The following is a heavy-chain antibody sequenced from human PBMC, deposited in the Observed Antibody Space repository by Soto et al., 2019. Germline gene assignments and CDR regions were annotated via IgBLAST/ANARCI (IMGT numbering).Heavy chain of an antibody. CDR1: GFTFSSYA. V-gene: IGHV3-23*01. J-gene: IGHJ4*02. CDR3: ANPPYSSSSPYYFDY. D-gene: IGHD6-6*01. CDR2: ISGSDGST. Sequence: EVQLLESGGGLVQPGGSLRLSCAASGFTFSSYAMSWVRQAPGKGLEWVSTISGSDGSTYYADSVKGRFTISRDNSKNPLYLQMNSLRAEDTAVYYCANPPYSSSSPYYFDYWGQGTLVTVSS.